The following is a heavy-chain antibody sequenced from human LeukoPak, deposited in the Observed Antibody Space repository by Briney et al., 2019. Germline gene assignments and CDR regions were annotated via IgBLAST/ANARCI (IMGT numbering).Heavy chain of an antibody. CDR2: ISSSSSYI. V-gene: IGHV3-21*01. J-gene: IGHJ5*02. CDR1: GFTFSSYS. CDR3: ARDLEVQGGLSFDP. Sequence: KPGGSLRLSCAASGFTFSSYSMNWVRQAPGKGLEWVSSISSSSSYIYYADSVKGRFTISRDNAKNSLYLQMNSLRAEDTAVYYCARDLEVQGGLSFDPWGQGTLVTVSS. D-gene: IGHD3-10*01.